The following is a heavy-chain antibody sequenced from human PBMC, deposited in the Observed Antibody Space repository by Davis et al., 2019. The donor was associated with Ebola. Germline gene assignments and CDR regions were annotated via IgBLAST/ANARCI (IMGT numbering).Heavy chain of an antibody. Sequence: PGGSLRLSCVASGFSFSTYWMSWVRQAPGTGLEWLANIKQDGSEKFYVDSVKGRFTISRDNPSKSLYLQMNNLRAEDTAVYYCASGSSVRYWGRGTLVTVSS. CDR3: ASGSSVRY. V-gene: IGHV3-7*03. CDR1: GFSFSTYW. J-gene: IGHJ4*02. D-gene: IGHD1-26*01. CDR2: IKQDGSEK.